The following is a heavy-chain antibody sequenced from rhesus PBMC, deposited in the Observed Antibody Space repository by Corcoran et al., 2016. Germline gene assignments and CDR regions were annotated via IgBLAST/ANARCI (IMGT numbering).Heavy chain of an antibody. CDR1: GGSFSSFW. Sequence: QVQLQESGPGLVKPSETLSLTCPVSGGSFSSFWWGWIRQPPGKGLEWSGSIYGSSGSTEYNPSLKSRATISRDTSKNQFSLKLSSVTAADTAVYYCARKGAYCTSTTCYGDAFDFWGQGLRVTVSS. J-gene: IGHJ3*01. V-gene: IGHV4-160*01. D-gene: IGHD2-2*01. CDR2: IYGSSGST. CDR3: ARKGAYCTSTTCYGDAFDF.